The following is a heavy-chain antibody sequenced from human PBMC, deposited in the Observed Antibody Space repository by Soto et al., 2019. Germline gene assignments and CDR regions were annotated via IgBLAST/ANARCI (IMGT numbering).Heavy chain of an antibody. CDR2: VNIYEGST. Sequence: QVQLVQSGAEVRKPGASVKVSCKASGYSFTSYGITWVRQAPGQGLEWMGWVNIYEGSTNYAQKFQGRATMTTDTSTSTVYLEVRSLRSDDTAMYYCARERGGYAYGDYWGQGTLVTVSS. V-gene: IGHV1-18*01. CDR3: ARERGGYAYGDY. D-gene: IGHD5-18*01. CDR1: GYSFTSYG. J-gene: IGHJ4*02.